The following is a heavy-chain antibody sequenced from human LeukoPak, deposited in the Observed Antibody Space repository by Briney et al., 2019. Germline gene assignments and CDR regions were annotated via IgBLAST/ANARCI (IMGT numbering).Heavy chain of an antibody. CDR2: ISWNSGSI. V-gene: IGHV3-9*01. CDR3: AKDITMVRGVPY. CDR1: GFTFDDYA. D-gene: IGHD3-10*01. Sequence: PGGSLRLSCAASGFTFDDYAMHWVRQAPGKGLEWVSGISWNSGSIGYADSVKGRFTISRDNAKNSLYLQMNSLRAEDTALYYCAKDITMVRGVPYWGQGTLVTVSS. J-gene: IGHJ4*02.